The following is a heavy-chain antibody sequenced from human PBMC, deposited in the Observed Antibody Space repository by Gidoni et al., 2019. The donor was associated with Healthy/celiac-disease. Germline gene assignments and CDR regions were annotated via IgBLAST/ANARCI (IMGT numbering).Heavy chain of an antibody. CDR2: IYYSGST. CDR1: GGYISSYY. Sequence: HVQLQESGLGLVQPSETLSLTCTVSGGYISSYYWSWLRQPPGKGLECIGYIYYSGSTNYNPSLNSRVTISVDTAKNQFSPKLSSVTAADTAVYYCARTFSSSFTWGQRTSNAFDICGQGTMVTVSS. V-gene: IGHV4-59*01. D-gene: IGHD6-6*01. J-gene: IGHJ3*02. CDR3: ARTFSSSFTWGQRTSNAFDI.